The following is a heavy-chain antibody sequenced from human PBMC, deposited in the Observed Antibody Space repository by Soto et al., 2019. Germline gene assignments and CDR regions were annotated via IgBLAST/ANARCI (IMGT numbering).Heavy chain of an antibody. Sequence: ASVKVSCKASGYTFTSYDINWVRQATGQGLEWMGWMNPNSGNTGYAPKFQDRVTMTSDTSTSTVYMELRSLRSDDTAVYYCARAGAAPYYYYGMDVWGQGTRVTVSS. CDR3: ARAGAAPYYYYGMDV. CDR2: MNPNSGNT. D-gene: IGHD2-15*01. V-gene: IGHV1-8*01. J-gene: IGHJ6*02. CDR1: GYTFTSYD.